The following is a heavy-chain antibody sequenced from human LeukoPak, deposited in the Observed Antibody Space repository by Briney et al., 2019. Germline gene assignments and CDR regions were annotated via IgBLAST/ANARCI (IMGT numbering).Heavy chain of an antibody. CDR3: ARDPGGSGSYSFDY. CDR1: GVSVTDAW. J-gene: IGHJ4*02. Sequence: GGSLRLSCAASGVSVTDAWMNWVRQAPGKGLEWVSSISSSSSYIYYADSVKGRFTISRDNAKNSLYLQMNSLRAEDTAVYYCARDPGGSGSYSFDYWGQGTLVSVSS. D-gene: IGHD3-10*01. CDR2: ISSSSSYI. V-gene: IGHV3-21*01.